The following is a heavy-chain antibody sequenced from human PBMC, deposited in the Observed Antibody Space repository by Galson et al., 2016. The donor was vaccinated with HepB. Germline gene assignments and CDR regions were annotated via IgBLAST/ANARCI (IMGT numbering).Heavy chain of an antibody. J-gene: IGHJ6*02. CDR3: ARDRVWFGELYGMDV. Sequence: VKVSCKASGYTFSNYYMHWVRQAPGQGLEWMGKINPSGGSTSYAQKFQGRVTMTRDTSTSTVYMELSSLRSEDTAVYYCARDRVWFGELYGMDVWGQGTTVTVSS. V-gene: IGHV1-46*01. CDR1: GYTFSNYY. D-gene: IGHD3-10*01. CDR2: INPSGGST.